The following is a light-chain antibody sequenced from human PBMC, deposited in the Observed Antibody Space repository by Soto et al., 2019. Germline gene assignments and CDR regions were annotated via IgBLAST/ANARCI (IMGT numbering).Light chain of an antibody. CDR2: DAS. V-gene: IGKV1-5*01. CDR1: LTISSW. CDR3: QQYNSYSWT. J-gene: IGKJ1*01. Sequence: EIKMTQSPCSVSASVGARVIISGRASLTISSWVAWYQQIPGKAPKLLIYDASSLESGVPSRFSGSGSGTEFTLTISSLQPDDFATYYCQQYNSYSWTFGQGTKVDIK.